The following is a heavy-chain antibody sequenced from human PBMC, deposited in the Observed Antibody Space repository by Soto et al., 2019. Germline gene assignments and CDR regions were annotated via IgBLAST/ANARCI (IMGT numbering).Heavy chain of an antibody. CDR1: GYTFTSYA. J-gene: IGHJ4*02. Sequence: GASVKVSCKASGYTFTSYAMHWVRQAPGQRLEWMGWINAGNGNTKYSQKFQGRVTITRDTSASTAYMELSSLRSEDTAVYYCARDGPMYSSSWYRFDYWGQGTLVTVSS. CDR3: ARDGPMYSSSWYRFDY. V-gene: IGHV1-3*01. CDR2: INAGNGNT. D-gene: IGHD6-13*01.